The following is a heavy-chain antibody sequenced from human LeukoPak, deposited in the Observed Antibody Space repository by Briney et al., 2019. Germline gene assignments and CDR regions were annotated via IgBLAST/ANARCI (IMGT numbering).Heavy chain of an antibody. CDR3: ARDHVVGLAPFDH. Sequence: ASVKVSFKASGYTFTDYAMHWVRQAPGERLEWMGWINTGKGNTKYSQKFQGRVTITMDTSASTAYMELSSLRSEDTAVYYCARDHVVGLAPFDHWGQGTLVTVSS. CDR1: GYTFTDYA. CDR2: INTGKGNT. V-gene: IGHV1-3*04. J-gene: IGHJ5*02. D-gene: IGHD2-15*01.